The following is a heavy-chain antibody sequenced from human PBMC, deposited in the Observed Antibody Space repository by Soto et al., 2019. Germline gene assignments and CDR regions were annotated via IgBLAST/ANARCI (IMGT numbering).Heavy chain of an antibody. J-gene: IGHJ6*02. Sequence: PSETLSLTCTVSGGSISSGDYYWSWIRQPPGKGLEWIGYIYYSGSTYYNPSLKSRVTISVDTSKNQFSLKLSSVTAADTAVYYCARDREADGMDVWGQGTTVTVSS. CDR1: GGSISSGDYY. D-gene: IGHD2-15*01. CDR3: ARDREADGMDV. V-gene: IGHV4-30-4*01. CDR2: IYYSGST.